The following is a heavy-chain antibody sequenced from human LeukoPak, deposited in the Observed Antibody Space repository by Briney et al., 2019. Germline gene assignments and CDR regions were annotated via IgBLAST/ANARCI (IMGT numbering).Heavy chain of an antibody. CDR2: IYYSGST. CDR3: ARQHIQLWMTGSYFDY. J-gene: IGHJ4*02. V-gene: IGHV4-59*08. D-gene: IGHD5-18*01. CDR1: GGSISSYY. Sequence: KSSETLSLTCTVSGGSISSYYWSWIRQPPGKGLEWIGYIYYSGSTNYNPSLKSRVTISVDTSKNQFSLKLSSVTAADTAVYYCARQHIQLWMTGSYFDYWGQGTLVTVSS.